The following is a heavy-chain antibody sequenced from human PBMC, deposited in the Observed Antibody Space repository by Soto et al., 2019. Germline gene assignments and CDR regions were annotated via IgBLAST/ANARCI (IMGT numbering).Heavy chain of an antibody. D-gene: IGHD6-13*01. V-gene: IGHV5-51*01. CDR3: ARHSPCSWHRHGMDV. J-gene: IGHJ6*02. CDR2: IYPGDSDT. Sequence: PGESLKISCKGSGYSFTSYWIGWVRQMPGKGLEWMGIIYPGDSDTKYSPSFQGQVTISADKSISTAYLQWSSLKASDTAMYYCARHSPCSWHRHGMDVWGQGTTVTVSS. CDR1: GYSFTSYW.